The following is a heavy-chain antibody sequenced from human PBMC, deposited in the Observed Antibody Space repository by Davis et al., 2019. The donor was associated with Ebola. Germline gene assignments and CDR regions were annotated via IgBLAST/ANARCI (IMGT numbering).Heavy chain of an antibody. CDR3: AITAEAGHYFDY. CDR1: GFTFSSYA. J-gene: IGHJ4*02. D-gene: IGHD2-21*02. Sequence: GESLKISCAASGFTFSSYAMSWVRQAPGKGLEWVAFIRHDGSNTYYADSLRGRFTISRDNSKSTLFLQMNSLRGDDTAIYYCAITAEAGHYFDYWGQGTLVTVSS. CDR2: IRHDGSNT. V-gene: IGHV3-30*02.